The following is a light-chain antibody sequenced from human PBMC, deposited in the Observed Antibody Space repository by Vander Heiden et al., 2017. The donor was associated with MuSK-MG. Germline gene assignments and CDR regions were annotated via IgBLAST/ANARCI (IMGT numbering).Light chain of an antibody. Sequence: DIVMTQSPDSLAVSLGERATINCKSSQSVLYSSNNKNNLAWYQQKPGQTPKLLIYWASTRESGVPDRFSGSGSGTDFTFTISSLQAEAVAVYYCQQYYSTPYTFGQGTKLEIK. CDR2: WAS. J-gene: IGKJ2*01. CDR3: QQYYSTPYT. V-gene: IGKV4-1*01. CDR1: QSVLYSSNNKNN.